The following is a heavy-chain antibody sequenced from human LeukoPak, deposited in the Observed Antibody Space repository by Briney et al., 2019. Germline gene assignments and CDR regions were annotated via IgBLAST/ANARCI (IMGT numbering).Heavy chain of an antibody. CDR3: AREDYYGMDV. CDR1: GFTFSSFW. Sequence: GGSLRLSCAASGFTFSSFWMSWVRQAPGKGLEWVANINQDGSEKSSAASVKGRFSISRDNAKNSVSLLMDSLRVEDTGVYYCAREDYYGMDVWGQGTTVIVSS. J-gene: IGHJ6*02. D-gene: IGHD3-10*01. V-gene: IGHV3-7*04. CDR2: INQDGSEK.